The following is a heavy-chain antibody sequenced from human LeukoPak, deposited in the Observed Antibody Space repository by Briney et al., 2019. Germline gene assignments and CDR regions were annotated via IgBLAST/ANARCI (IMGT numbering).Heavy chain of an antibody. CDR3: ARDSYREYCSGGSCFGSFDY. J-gene: IGHJ4*02. D-gene: IGHD2-15*01. CDR1: GGSFSGYY. Sequence: SETLSLTCAVYGGSFSGYYWSWIRQPPGKGLEWIGEINHSGSTTNNPSLKSRVTISVDTSKDQFSLKLSSVTAADTAVYYCARDSYREYCSGGSCFGSFDYWGKGTLVTVSS. CDR2: INHSGST. V-gene: IGHV4-34*01.